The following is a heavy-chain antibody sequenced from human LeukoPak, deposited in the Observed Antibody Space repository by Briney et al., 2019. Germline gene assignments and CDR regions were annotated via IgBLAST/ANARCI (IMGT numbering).Heavy chain of an antibody. CDR1: GFKFGSFS. CDR3: ARVIGSYGDSAY. CDR2: ITSDSSST. V-gene: IGHV3-48*04. J-gene: IGHJ4*02. Sequence: GGSLGLSCAASGFKFGSFSMNWVRQAPGKGLEWLSYITSDSSSTYYSDSVKGRFTISRDNAKNSLYLQMNSLRAEDTAVYYCARVIGSYGDSAYWGQGTLVTVSS. D-gene: IGHD4-17*01.